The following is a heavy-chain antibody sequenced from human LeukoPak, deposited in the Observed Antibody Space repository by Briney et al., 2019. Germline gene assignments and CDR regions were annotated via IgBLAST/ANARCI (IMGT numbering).Heavy chain of an antibody. CDR2: ISYTGTYI. D-gene: IGHD1-26*01. J-gene: IGHJ4*02. CDR3: VRDRGTYRPIDY. Sequence: GGSLRLSCAASAFSLSAYNMNWVRQAPGKGLEWVSSISYTGTYIYYADSVKGRFTISRDNAQNSLYLQMNNLRAEDTAIYYCVRDRGTYRPIDYWGQGTLVTVSS. V-gene: IGHV3-21*04. CDR1: AFSLSAYN.